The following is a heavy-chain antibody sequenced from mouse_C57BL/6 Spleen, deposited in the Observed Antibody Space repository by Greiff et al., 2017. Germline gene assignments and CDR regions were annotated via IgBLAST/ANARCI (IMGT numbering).Heavy chain of an antibody. CDR1: GYSFTDYN. V-gene: IGHV1-39*01. CDR3: ARVGTTVTEDMDY. J-gene: IGHJ4*01. CDR2: INPNYGTT. Sequence: SGPELVKPGASVKISCKASGYSFTDYNMNWVKQSNGKSLEWIGVINPNYGTTSYNQKFKGKATLTVDQSSSTAYMQLNSLTSEDAAVYYCARVGTTVTEDMDYWGQGTSVTVSS. D-gene: IGHD1-2*01.